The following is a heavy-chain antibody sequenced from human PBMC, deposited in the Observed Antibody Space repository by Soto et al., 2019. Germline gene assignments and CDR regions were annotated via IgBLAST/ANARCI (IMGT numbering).Heavy chain of an antibody. CDR3: ARTMYYYDSSGYAFDI. Sequence: ASVEVSCKASGYTFTSYGISWVRQAPGQGLEWMGWISAYNGNTNYAQKLQGRVTMTTETSTSTAYMELRSLRSDDTAVYYCARTMYYYDSSGYAFDIWGQGTM. D-gene: IGHD3-22*01. CDR1: GYTFTSYG. CDR2: ISAYNGNT. V-gene: IGHV1-18*04. J-gene: IGHJ3*02.